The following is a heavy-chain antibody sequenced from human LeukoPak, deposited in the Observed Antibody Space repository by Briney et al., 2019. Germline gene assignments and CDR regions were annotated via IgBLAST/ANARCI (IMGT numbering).Heavy chain of an antibody. CDR2: IYSGGST. J-gene: IGHJ4*02. Sequence: GGSLRLSCAASGFMFSSNWMSWVRLAPGKGLEWVSVIYSGGSTYYADSVRGRFTISRDNSKNTLYLQMNSLGAEDTAVYYCARVSYYDSSGYYFLSYVDYWGQGTLVTVSS. CDR1: GFMFSSNW. CDR3: ARVSYYDSSGYYFLSYVDY. V-gene: IGHV3-53*01. D-gene: IGHD3-22*01.